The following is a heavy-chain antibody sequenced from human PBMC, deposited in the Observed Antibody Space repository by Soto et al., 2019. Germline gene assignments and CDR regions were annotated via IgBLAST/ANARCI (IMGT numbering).Heavy chain of an antibody. CDR3: ARTYCSGGSCYSDDAFDI. D-gene: IGHD2-15*01. V-gene: IGHV1-2*04. J-gene: IGHJ3*02. CDR2: INPNSGGT. CDR1: GYTLTGYY. Sequence: ASVKVSCKASGYTLTGYYMHWVRQAPGQGLEWMGWINPNSGGTNYAQKFQGWVTMTRDTSISTAYMELSRLRSDDTAVYYCARTYCSGGSCYSDDAFDIWGQGTMVTVSS.